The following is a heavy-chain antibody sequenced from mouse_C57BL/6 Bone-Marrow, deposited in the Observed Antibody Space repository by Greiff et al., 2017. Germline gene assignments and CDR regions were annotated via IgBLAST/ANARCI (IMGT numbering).Heavy chain of an antibody. CDR2: IDPSDSYT. V-gene: IGHV1-69*01. D-gene: IGHD2-3*01. J-gene: IGHJ3*01. Sequence: QVQLQQPGTELVKPGASVKLSCKASGYTFTSYWMHWVKQRPGQGLEWIGEIDPSDSYTNYNQKFKGKSTLTVDKSSSTAYMQRSSLTSEDSAVYYCAKGDGYRFAYWGQGTLVTVSA. CDR1: GYTFTSYW. CDR3: AKGDGYRFAY.